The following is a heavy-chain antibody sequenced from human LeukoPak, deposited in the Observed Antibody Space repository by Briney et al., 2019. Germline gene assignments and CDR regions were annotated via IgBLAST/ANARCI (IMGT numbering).Heavy chain of an antibody. CDR1: GGSFSGYY. CDR2: IYHSGST. Sequence: SETLSLTCAVYGGSFSGYYWSWIRQPPGKGLEWIGYIYHSGSTYYNPSLKSRVTISVDRSKNQFSLKLSSVTAADTAVYYCARVGKYGGYEFDPWGQGTRVTVSS. V-gene: IGHV4-34*01. D-gene: IGHD5-12*01. CDR3: ARVGKYGGYEFDP. J-gene: IGHJ5*02.